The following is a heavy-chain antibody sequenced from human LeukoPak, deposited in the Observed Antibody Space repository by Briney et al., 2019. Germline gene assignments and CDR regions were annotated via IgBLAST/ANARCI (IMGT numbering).Heavy chain of an antibody. Sequence: PGGSLRLSCAASGFTFSSYDMHWVRQAPGKGLEWVAVISYDGSNKYYADSVKGRFTISRDNSKNTLYLQMNSLRAEDTAVYYCAKSYGRELGPFDYWGQGTLVTVSS. CDR3: AKSYGRELGPFDY. CDR2: ISYDGSNK. J-gene: IGHJ4*02. CDR1: GFTFSSYD. D-gene: IGHD1-26*01. V-gene: IGHV3-30*18.